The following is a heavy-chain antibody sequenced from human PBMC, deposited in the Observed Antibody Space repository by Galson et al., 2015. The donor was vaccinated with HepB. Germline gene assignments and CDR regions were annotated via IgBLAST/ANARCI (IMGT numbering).Heavy chain of an antibody. D-gene: IGHD6-13*01. J-gene: IGHJ4*02. Sequence: SLRLSCAASGFIFSSYAMHWVRQAPGKGLEWVTGIWYDGSDEFYADSVRGRFTICRDNSKNTLCLQMNSLRVEDTAVYYCVREGAAAATGSFDIWGQGTLVTVSS. V-gene: IGHV3-33*01. CDR2: IWYDGSDE. CDR1: GFIFSSYA. CDR3: VREGAAAATGSFDI.